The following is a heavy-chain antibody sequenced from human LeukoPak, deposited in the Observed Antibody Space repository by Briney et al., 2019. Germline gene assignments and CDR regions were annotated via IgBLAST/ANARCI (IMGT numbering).Heavy chain of an antibody. Sequence: SETLSLTCAVSGGSISSSSWWSWVRQPPGKGLEWIGEIYHSGSTNYNPSLKSRVTISVDKSKNQFSLKLSSVTAADTAVYYCARAGWLSPDYYGSGSYYQSYFFHFDYWGQGTLVTVSS. CDR2: IYHSGST. D-gene: IGHD3-10*01. CDR3: ARAGWLSPDYYGSGSYYQSYFFHFDY. CDR1: GGSISSSSW. V-gene: IGHV4-4*02. J-gene: IGHJ4*02.